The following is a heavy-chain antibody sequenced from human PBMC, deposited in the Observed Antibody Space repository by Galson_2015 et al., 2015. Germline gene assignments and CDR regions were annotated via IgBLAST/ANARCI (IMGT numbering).Heavy chain of an antibody. J-gene: IGHJ3*02. V-gene: IGHV1-24*01. Sequence: SVKVSCKVSGYTLTELSMHWVRQAPGKGLEWMGGFDPEDGETIYAQKFQGRVTMTEDTSTDTAYMELSSLRSEDTAVYYCATDVLRFLEWSQTAFGIWGRGTMVTVSS. CDR3: ATDVLRFLEWSQTAFGI. CDR2: FDPEDGET. CDR1: GYTLTELS. D-gene: IGHD3-3*01.